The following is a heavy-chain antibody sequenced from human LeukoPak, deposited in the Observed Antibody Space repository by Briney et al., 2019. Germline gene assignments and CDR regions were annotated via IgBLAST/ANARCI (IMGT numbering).Heavy chain of an antibody. CDR3: ARHGSGIYYYYYYMDV. Sequence: ASVKVSCKASGYAFTSYDINWVRQATGQGLEWMGWMNPNSGDTGYAQKLQGRATMTTDTSTSTAYMELRSLRSDDTAVYYCARHGSGIYYYYYYMDVWGKGTTVTVSS. J-gene: IGHJ6*03. CDR2: MNPNSGDT. D-gene: IGHD3-10*01. CDR1: GYAFTSYD. V-gene: IGHV1-8*01.